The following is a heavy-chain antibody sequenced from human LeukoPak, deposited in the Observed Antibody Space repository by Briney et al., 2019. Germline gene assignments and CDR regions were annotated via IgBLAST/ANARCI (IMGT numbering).Heavy chain of an antibody. Sequence: GGSLRLSCGASGFTFSIYSMNWVRQAPGKGLEWVSSIGSSSSFIYYADSVKGRFTISRDNAKNSLYLQMNSLRAEDTAVYYCARDYILTGYSDYWGQGTLVTVSS. CDR2: IGSSSSFI. V-gene: IGHV3-21*01. J-gene: IGHJ4*02. CDR1: GFTFSIYS. CDR3: ARDYILTGYSDY. D-gene: IGHD3-9*01.